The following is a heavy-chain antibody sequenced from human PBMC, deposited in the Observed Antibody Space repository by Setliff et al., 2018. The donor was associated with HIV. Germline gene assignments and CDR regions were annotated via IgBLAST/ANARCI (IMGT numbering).Heavy chain of an antibody. CDR2: IYTSGST. D-gene: IGHD2-15*01. J-gene: IGHJ4*02. V-gene: IGHV4-61*09. CDR1: GGSISSGSYY. Sequence: SETLSLTCTVSGGSISSGSYYWSWIRQPAGKGLEWIGHIYTSGSTNYNPSLKSRVTISVDTSKNQFSLKLSSVTAADTAVYYCARQAWHSGRNGYFVDYWGQGTLVTVSS. CDR3: ARQAWHSGRNGYFVDY.